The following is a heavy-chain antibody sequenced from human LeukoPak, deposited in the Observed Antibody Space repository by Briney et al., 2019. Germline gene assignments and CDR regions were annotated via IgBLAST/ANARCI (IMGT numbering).Heavy chain of an antibody. CDR3: AADPNYYGSGSLDAFDI. V-gene: IGHV1-58*02. J-gene: IGHJ3*02. CDR2: IVVGSGNT. Sequence: SVKVSFKASGFTFTSSAMQWVRQARGQRLEWIGWIVVGSGNTNYAQKFQERVTITRDMSTSTAYMELSSLRSEDTAVYYCAADPNYYGSGSLDAFDIWGQGTMVTVSS. D-gene: IGHD3-10*01. CDR1: GFTFTSSA.